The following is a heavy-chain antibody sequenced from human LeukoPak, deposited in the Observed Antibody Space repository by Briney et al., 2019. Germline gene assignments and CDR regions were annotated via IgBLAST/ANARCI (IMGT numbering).Heavy chain of an antibody. Sequence: PSETLSLTCTVSGYSISSGYYWGWIRQPPGKGLEWIGSIYHSGSTYYNPSLKSRVTISVDTSKHQFSLKLSSVTAADTAVYFCARGPYSYDSSGAFDIWGQGTMVTVSS. J-gene: IGHJ3*02. CDR2: IYHSGST. CDR1: GYSISSGYY. D-gene: IGHD3-22*01. V-gene: IGHV4-38-2*02. CDR3: ARGPYSYDSSGAFDI.